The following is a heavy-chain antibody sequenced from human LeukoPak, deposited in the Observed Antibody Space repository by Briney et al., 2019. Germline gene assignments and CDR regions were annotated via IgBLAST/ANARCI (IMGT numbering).Heavy chain of an antibody. Sequence: GGSLRLSCAASGFTFSNAWMSWVRQAPGKGLEWVGRIKSKTDGGTTDYAAPVKGRFTISRDDSKNTLYLQMNSLKTEDTAVYYCTTFENYYDSSGYYFPGQTDDYWGQGTLVTVSS. J-gene: IGHJ4*02. CDR3: TTFENYYDSSGYYFPGQTDDY. V-gene: IGHV3-15*01. CDR2: IKSKTDGGTT. CDR1: GFTFSNAW. D-gene: IGHD3-22*01.